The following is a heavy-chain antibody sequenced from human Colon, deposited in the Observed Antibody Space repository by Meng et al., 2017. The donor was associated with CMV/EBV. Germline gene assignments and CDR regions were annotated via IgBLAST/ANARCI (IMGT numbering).Heavy chain of an antibody. CDR1: GFTFSIYA. J-gene: IGHJ6*02. CDR3: AKDDSNYGYYYGMDV. Sequence: GESLKISCAASGFTFSIYAMSWVRQAPGKGLEWVSVIYSGGSSTYYADSVKGRFTISRDNSKNTLYLQMNSLRAEDTAVYYCAKDDSNYGYYYGMDVWGQGTTVTVSS. V-gene: IGHV3-23*03. CDR2: IYSGGSST. D-gene: IGHD4-11*01.